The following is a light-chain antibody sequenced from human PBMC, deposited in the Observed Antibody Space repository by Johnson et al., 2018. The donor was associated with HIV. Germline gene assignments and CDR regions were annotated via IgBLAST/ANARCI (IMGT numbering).Light chain of an antibody. CDR2: DNN. Sequence: QSVLTQPPLVSAAPGQKVTISCSGSSSNIGNNYVSWYQQLPGTAPKLLIYDNNKRPSGIPDRFSGSKSGTSATLGISGLQTGDEADYYCGTWDSSLSAGRVFGTGTKVTVL. V-gene: IGLV1-51*01. CDR3: GTWDSSLSAGRV. J-gene: IGLJ1*01. CDR1: SSNIGNNY.